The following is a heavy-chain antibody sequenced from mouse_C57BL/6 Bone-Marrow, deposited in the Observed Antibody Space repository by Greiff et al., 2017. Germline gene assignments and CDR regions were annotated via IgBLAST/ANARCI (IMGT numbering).Heavy chain of an antibody. CDR1: GYTFTSYW. CDR3: ARRSRYDVFAY. V-gene: IGHV1-69*01. Sequence: QVQLQQPGAELVMPGASVKLSCKASGYTFTSYWMHWVKQRPGQGLEWIGEIDPSDSYTNYNQTFKGKSTLTVDKSSSTAYMQLSSLTSEDAAVYYCARRSRYDVFAYWGQGTLVTVSA. CDR2: IDPSDSYT. J-gene: IGHJ3*01. D-gene: IGHD2-12*01.